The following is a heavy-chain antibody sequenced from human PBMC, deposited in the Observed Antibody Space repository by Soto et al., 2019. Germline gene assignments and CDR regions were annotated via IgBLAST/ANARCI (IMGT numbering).Heavy chain of an antibody. V-gene: IGHV4-31*03. J-gene: IGHJ5*02. Sequence: QVQLQESGPGLVKPSQTLSLTCTVSGGSISIGGHYWTWIRQHPGKGLEWIGYVYYTGSTYYNPSLKSRLTISVDTSKNQFSLYLRSVTAADTAVYYCAKDPSPQPTTVVTPGWFDPWGQGILVTVSS. CDR3: AKDPSPQPTTVVTPGWFDP. D-gene: IGHD4-17*01. CDR2: VYYTGST. CDR1: GGSISIGGHY.